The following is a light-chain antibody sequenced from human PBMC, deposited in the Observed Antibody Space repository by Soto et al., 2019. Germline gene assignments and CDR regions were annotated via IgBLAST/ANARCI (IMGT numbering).Light chain of an antibody. CDR3: HQYYKWPLT. CDR1: QSVGSD. J-gene: IGKJ4*01. Sequence: EIVMTQPPAPLSVSPGESATLSCRASQSVGSDLAWYQQNPGQAPRLFIYDIFTRATGVPTRISGSGSGTELTITISSLQSQDFAVYYCHQYYKWPLTFGGGTKVDIK. CDR2: DIF. V-gene: IGKV3D-15*01.